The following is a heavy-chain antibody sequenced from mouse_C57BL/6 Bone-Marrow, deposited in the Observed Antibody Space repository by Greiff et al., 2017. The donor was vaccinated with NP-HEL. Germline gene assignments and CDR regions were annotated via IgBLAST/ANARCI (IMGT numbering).Heavy chain of an antibody. J-gene: IGHJ1*03. CDR2: INSDGGST. CDR3: ARSGYGSSDSWYFDV. D-gene: IGHD1-1*01. CDR1: EYEFPSHD. Sequence: EVMLVESGGGLVQPGESLKLSCESNEYEFPSHDMSWVRKTPEKRLELVAAINSDGGSTYYPDTMERRFIISRDNTKKTLYLQMSSLRSEDTALYYCARSGYGSSDSWYFDVWGTGTTVTVSS. V-gene: IGHV5-2*01.